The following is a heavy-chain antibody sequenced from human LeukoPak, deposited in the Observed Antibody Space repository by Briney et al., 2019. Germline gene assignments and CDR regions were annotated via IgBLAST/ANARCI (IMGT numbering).Heavy chain of an antibody. Sequence: ASVKVSCKASGYTFTSYYMHWVRQAPGQGLEWMGIINPSGGSTSYAQKFQGRVTTTRDTSTSTVYMELSSLRSEDTAVYYCAREGTYYDILTGFLPTAFDIWGQGTMVTVSS. D-gene: IGHD3-9*01. V-gene: IGHV1-46*01. CDR3: AREGTYYDILTGFLPTAFDI. J-gene: IGHJ3*02. CDR2: INPSGGST. CDR1: GYTFTSYY.